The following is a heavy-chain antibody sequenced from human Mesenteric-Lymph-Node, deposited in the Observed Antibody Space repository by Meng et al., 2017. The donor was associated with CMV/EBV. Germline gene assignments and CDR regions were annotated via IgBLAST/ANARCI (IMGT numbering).Heavy chain of an antibody. CDR2: INHSGST. J-gene: IGHJ4*02. CDR3: ARGSSYDILTGYFDY. D-gene: IGHD3-9*01. V-gene: IGHV4-34*01. Sequence: VHVHQWAAGLLKPSETLSVTCAVYGGSFSGYYWNWIRQSPEKGLEWIGEINHSGSTTYNPSFTSRIIISVDTSTNQISLNMSSVTAADTAVYYCARGSSYDILTGYFDYWGQGALVTVSS. CDR1: GGSFSGYY.